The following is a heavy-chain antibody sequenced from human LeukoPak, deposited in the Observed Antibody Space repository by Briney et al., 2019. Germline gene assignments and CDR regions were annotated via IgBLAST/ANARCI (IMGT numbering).Heavy chain of an antibody. CDR2: VHLDGRT. V-gene: IGHV4-4*02. J-gene: IGHJ4*02. CDR1: GGSVTSTNW. CDR3: ARLVGSTDGTNFDY. D-gene: IGHD1-26*01. Sequence: SETMSLNCDVSGGSVTSTNWLTWVRQPPAKGLAWIGEVHLDGRTNYNPSLKSRLIMSVDLPESHISLKLTSVTAADTAVYYCARLVGSTDGTNFDYWGQGTLVTVSS.